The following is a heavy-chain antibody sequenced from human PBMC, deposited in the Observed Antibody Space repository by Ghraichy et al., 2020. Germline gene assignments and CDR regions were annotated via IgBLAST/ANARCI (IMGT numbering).Heavy chain of an antibody. J-gene: IGHJ4*02. CDR3: ATVPDIVVVPAAMYFDY. Sequence: ASVKVSCKVSGYTLTELSMHWVRQAPGKGLEWMGGFDPEDGETIYAQKFQGRVTMTEDTSTDTAYMELSSLRSEDTAVYYCATVPDIVVVPAAMYFDYWGQGTLVTVSS. CDR1: GYTLTELS. D-gene: IGHD2-2*01. CDR2: FDPEDGET. V-gene: IGHV1-24*01.